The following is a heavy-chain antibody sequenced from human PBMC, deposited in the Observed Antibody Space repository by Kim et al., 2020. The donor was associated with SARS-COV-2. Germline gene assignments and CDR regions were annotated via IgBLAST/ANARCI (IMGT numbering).Heavy chain of an antibody. V-gene: IGHV3-49*03. CDR2: IRSKAYGGTT. CDR3: TRSSGSYRPEYFQH. D-gene: IGHD1-26*01. Sequence: GGSLRLSCTASGFTFGDYAMSWFRQAPGKGLEWVGFIRSKAYGGTTEYAASVKGRFTISRDDSKSIAYLQMNSLKTEDTAVYYCTRSSGSYRPEYFQHWGQGTLVTVSS. CDR1: GFTFGDYA. J-gene: IGHJ1*01.